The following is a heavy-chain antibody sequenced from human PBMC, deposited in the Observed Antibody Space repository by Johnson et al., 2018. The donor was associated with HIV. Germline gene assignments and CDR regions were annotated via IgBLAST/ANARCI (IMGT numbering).Heavy chain of an antibody. V-gene: IGHV3-7*01. D-gene: IGHD3-16*01. J-gene: IGHJ3*01. CDR2: IKQDGSEK. CDR1: GFTFSSYW. CDR3: ARERLGAHDAFDV. Sequence: VQLVESGGGVVQPGRSLRLSCAASGFTFSSYWMSWVRQAPGKGLEWVANIKQDGSEKYYVDSVKGRFTISRDNAKNSLYLQMNSLRAEYTAVYYCARERLGAHDAFDVWGPGTVVTVSS.